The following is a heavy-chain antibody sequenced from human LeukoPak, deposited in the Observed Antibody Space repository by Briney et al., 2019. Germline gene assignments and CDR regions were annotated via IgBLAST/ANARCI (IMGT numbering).Heavy chain of an antibody. V-gene: IGHV3-48*03. CDR2: ISSSGSTI. Sequence: GGSLRLSYAASGFTFSSYEMNWVRQAPGKGLEWVSYISSSGSTIYYADSVKGRFTISRDNAKNSLYLQMNSLRAEDTAVYYCASGMYYYDSSGYFDYWGQGTLVTVSS. D-gene: IGHD3-22*01. CDR3: ASGMYYYDSSGYFDY. J-gene: IGHJ4*02. CDR1: GFTFSSYE.